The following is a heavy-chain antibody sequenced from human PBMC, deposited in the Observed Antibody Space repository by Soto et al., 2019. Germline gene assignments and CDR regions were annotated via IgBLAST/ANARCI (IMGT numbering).Heavy chain of an antibody. CDR1: GFTFSSYS. Sequence: EVQLVESGGGLVKPGGSLRLSCAASGFTFSSYSMNWVRQAPGKGLEWVSSISSSSSYIYYADSVKGRFTISRDNAKNSLYLQMNSLRAEDTAVYYCAIDDVVPAVSDAFDIWGQGTMVTVSS. CDR3: AIDDVVPAVSDAFDI. V-gene: IGHV3-21*01. J-gene: IGHJ3*02. CDR2: ISSSSSYI. D-gene: IGHD2-2*01.